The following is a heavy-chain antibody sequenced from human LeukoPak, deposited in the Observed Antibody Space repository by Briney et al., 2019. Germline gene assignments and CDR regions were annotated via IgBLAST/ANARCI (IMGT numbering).Heavy chain of an antibody. CDR1: GYTFTTYA. CDR3: ARDHGYCSSTSCYENWFDP. CDR2: INTNTGNP. D-gene: IGHD2-2*01. Sequence: ASVKVSCKASGYTFTTYAMNWVRQAPGQGLEWMGWINTNTGNPTYAQGFTGRFVFSLDTSVSTAYLQINSLKAEDPPVYYCARDHGYCSSTSCYENWFDPWGQGTLVTVSS. V-gene: IGHV7-4-1*02. J-gene: IGHJ5*02.